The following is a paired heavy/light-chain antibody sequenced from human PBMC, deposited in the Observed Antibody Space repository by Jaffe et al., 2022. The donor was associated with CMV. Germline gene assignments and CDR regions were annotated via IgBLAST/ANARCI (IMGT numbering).Light chain of an antibody. CDR2: GAS. V-gene: IGKV1-39*01. CDR3: QQSYSLPYT. Sequence: DIQMTQSPSSLSASVGDRVTISCRTSQNINTYLNWYQQRPGKAPKLLIYGASSLQSGVPSRFSGSGSGTDFTLTISSLQPEDFATYSCQQSYSLPYTFGQGTMLEI. J-gene: IGKJ2*01. CDR1: QNINTY.
Heavy chain of an antibody. CDR2: IYYSGST. J-gene: IGHJ4*02. V-gene: IGHV4-31*03. CDR3: ARDRRASGPHFDY. CDR1: GGYISSGGFY. Sequence: QVQLQESGPGLVKPSQTLSLTCTVPGGYISSGGFYWNWIRQHPGKGLEWIGYIYYSGSTYYNPSLKSRVSISVETSQDQFSLKLSSVTAADTAVYYCARDRRASGPHFDYWGQGILVTVSS.